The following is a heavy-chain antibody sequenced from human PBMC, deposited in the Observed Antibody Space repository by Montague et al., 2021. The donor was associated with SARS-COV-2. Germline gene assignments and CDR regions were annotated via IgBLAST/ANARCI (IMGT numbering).Heavy chain of an antibody. V-gene: IGHV3-48*04. CDR1: VFTFSSYS. D-gene: IGHD3-9*01. CDR2: ISSSISTI. CDR3: ARDLRWGYYDILTGYYRPLDY. Sequence: SLRLSCAASVFTFSSYSMNLVRQAPGKVLEWVSYISSSISTIYXXXSXXXRFXISRYNAKNSLYLRLNSLRAEATAVCYCARDLRWGYYDILTGYYRPLDYWGQGTLVTVSS. J-gene: IGHJ4*02.